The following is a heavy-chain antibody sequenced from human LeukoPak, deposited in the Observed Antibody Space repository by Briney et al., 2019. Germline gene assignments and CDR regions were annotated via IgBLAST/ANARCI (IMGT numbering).Heavy chain of an antibody. J-gene: IGHJ4*02. Sequence: GGSLRLSCAASGFTFSSYWMHWVRQAPGKGLEWVSSISSSSSYIYYADSVKGRFTISRDNAKNSLYLQMNSLRAEDTAVYYCARLTTTVTTPFDYWGQGTLVTVSS. CDR2: ISSSSSYI. CDR3: ARLTTTVTTPFDY. D-gene: IGHD4-17*01. CDR1: GFTFSSYW. V-gene: IGHV3-21*01.